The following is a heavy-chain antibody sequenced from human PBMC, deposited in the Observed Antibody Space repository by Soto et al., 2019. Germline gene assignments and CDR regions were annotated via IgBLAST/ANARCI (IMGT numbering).Heavy chain of an antibody. Sequence: QLQLQESGPGLVKPSETLSLTCTVSGGSISSSSYYWGWIRQPPGKGLEWIGSIYYSGSTYYNPSLKSRVTISVDTSKNQFSLKLSSVTAADTAVYYCATGIMITFGGVIAFDYWGQGTLVTVSS. CDR3: ATGIMITFGGVIAFDY. CDR1: GGSISSSSYY. D-gene: IGHD3-16*02. V-gene: IGHV4-39*01. J-gene: IGHJ4*02. CDR2: IYYSGST.